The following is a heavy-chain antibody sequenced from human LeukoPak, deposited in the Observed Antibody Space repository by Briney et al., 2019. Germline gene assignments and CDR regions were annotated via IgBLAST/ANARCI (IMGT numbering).Heavy chain of an antibody. Sequence: GGSLRLSCAASGFTFSSYSMNWVRQAPGKGLEWVSSISSSSSYIYYADSVKGRFTISRDNAKNSLYLQMNSLRAEDTAVYYCGRAPELVRYYDFWSGYFWGQGTLVTVSS. CDR1: GFTFSSYS. CDR3: GRAPELVRYYDFWSGYF. CDR2: ISSSSSYI. D-gene: IGHD3-3*01. V-gene: IGHV3-21*01. J-gene: IGHJ4*02.